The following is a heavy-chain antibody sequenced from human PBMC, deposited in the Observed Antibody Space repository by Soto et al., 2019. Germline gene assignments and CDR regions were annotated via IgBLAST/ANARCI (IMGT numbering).Heavy chain of an antibody. D-gene: IGHD3-10*01. Sequence: SETLSLTCTVSGDSVNTYFWSWIRQPPGQGLELIGFIYNGGSTNYNPSFKSRVTISLDTSKNQFFLKLSSVTAADTAVYYCVRGGASSKWLDPWGQGTLVTVSS. V-gene: IGHV4-59*02. J-gene: IGHJ5*02. CDR2: IYNGGST. CDR3: VRGGASSKWLDP. CDR1: GDSVNTYF.